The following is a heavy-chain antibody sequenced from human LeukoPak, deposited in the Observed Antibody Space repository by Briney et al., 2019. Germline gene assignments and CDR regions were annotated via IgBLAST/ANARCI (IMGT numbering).Heavy chain of an antibody. Sequence: GGSLRLSCAASGFTFSSYSMNWVRQAPGKGLEWVSYISSSSSTIYYADSVKGRFTISRDNAKNSLYLQMNSLRAEDTAVYYCARDLAMVRGEGWFDPWGQGTLVTVSS. D-gene: IGHD3-10*01. CDR2: ISSSSSTI. CDR3: ARDLAMVRGEGWFDP. J-gene: IGHJ5*02. CDR1: GFTFSSYS. V-gene: IGHV3-48*04.